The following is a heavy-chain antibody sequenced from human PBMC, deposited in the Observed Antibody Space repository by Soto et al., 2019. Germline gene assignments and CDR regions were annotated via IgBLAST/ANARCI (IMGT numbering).Heavy chain of an antibody. CDR3: ARGDYDFWSGYYYYYYGMDV. V-gene: IGHV4-30-4*01. CDR2: IYYSGST. Sequence: SETLSLTCTVSGGSISSGDYYWSWIRQPPGKGLEWIGYIYYSGSTYYNPSLKSRVTISVDTSKNQFSLKLSSVTAADTAVYYCARGDYDFWSGYYYYYYGMDVWGQGTTVTVSS. D-gene: IGHD3-3*01. J-gene: IGHJ6*02. CDR1: GGSISSGDYY.